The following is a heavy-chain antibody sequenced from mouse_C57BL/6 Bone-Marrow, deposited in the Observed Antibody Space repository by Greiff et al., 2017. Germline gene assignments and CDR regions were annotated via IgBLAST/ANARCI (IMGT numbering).Heavy chain of an antibody. Sequence: VQLQQSGAELVRPGASVKLSCTASGFNIKDDYMHWVKQRPEQGLEWIGWIDPENGDTEYASKFQGKATITADTSSNTAYLQLSSLTSADTAVYYCTTDDYDKMAWFAYWGQGTRVTVSA. V-gene: IGHV14-4*01. CDR2: IDPENGDT. CDR1: GFNIKDDY. J-gene: IGHJ3*01. D-gene: IGHD2-4*01. CDR3: TTDDYDKMAWFAY.